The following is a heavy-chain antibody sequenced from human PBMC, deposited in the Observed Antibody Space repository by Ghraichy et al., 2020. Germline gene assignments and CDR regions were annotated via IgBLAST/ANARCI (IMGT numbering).Heavy chain of an antibody. CDR1: GYTLTELS. Sequence: ASVKVSCKVSGYTLTELSMHWVRQAPGKGLEWMGGFDPEDGETIYAQKFQGRVTMTEDTSTDTAYMELSSLRSEDTAVYYCATALTMVRGVNYYGMDVWGQGTTVTVSS. V-gene: IGHV1-24*01. CDR2: FDPEDGET. J-gene: IGHJ6*02. D-gene: IGHD3-10*01. CDR3: ATALTMVRGVNYYGMDV.